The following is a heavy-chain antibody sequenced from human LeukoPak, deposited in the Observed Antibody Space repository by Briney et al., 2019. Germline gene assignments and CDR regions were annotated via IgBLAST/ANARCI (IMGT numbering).Heavy chain of an antibody. J-gene: IGHJ5*02. CDR2: ISSRSSYI. CDR3: ARDKSSSSTSRWFDP. V-gene: IGHV3-21*01. D-gene: IGHD6-6*01. Sequence: GGSLRLSCAASGFSFSSYSMNWVRQAPGKGLEWVSSISSRSSYIYYADSVKGRFTISRDNAKNSLYLQMNSLRAEDTAVYYCARDKSSSSTSRWFDPWGQGTLVTVSS. CDR1: GFSFSSYS.